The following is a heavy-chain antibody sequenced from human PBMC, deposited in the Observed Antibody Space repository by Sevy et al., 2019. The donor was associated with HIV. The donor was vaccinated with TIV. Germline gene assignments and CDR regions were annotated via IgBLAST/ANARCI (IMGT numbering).Heavy chain of an antibody. J-gene: IGHJ4*02. V-gene: IGHV3-74*03. CDR2: HNSDGTRT. CDR1: GFTFSNYW. Sequence: GGSLRLSCAASGFTFSNYWMHWVRRAPGKGLVWVSRHNSDGTRTTYADSVKGRFTISRDNAKNTLHLQMNSLRAEDTAVYFCARDLSLFDYWGQGTLVTVSS. CDR3: ARDLSLFDY.